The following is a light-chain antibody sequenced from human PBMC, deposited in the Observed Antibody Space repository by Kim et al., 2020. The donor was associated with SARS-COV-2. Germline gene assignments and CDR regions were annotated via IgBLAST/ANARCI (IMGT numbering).Light chain of an antibody. Sequence: DIVMTQSPDSLAVSLGERATINCKSSQSVFYSSNNNNYLAWYQQKPGQPPKLLIYWASTRESGVPDRFSGSGSGTDFTLTISSLQAEDVAVYYCQQYYSSPGFTFGPGTKVDIK. CDR1: QSVFYSSNNNNY. CDR3: QQYYSSPGFT. V-gene: IGKV4-1*01. J-gene: IGKJ3*01. CDR2: WAS.